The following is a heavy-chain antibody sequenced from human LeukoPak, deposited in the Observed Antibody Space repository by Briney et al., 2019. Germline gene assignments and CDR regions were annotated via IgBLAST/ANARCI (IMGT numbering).Heavy chain of an antibody. Sequence: ASVKVSCKVSGYTLTELSMHWVRQAPGQGLEWMGWISAYNGNTNYAQKLQGRVTMTTDTSTSTAYMELRSLRSDDTAVYYCARALDYYYYMDVWGKGTTVTVSS. J-gene: IGHJ6*03. CDR1: GYTLTELS. V-gene: IGHV1-18*01. CDR2: ISAYNGNT. CDR3: ARALDYYYYMDV.